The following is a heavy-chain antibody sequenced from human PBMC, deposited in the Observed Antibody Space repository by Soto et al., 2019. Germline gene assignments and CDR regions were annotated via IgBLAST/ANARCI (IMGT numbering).Heavy chain of an antibody. V-gene: IGHV1-69*02. CDR2: IIPILGIA. D-gene: IGHD3-10*01. Sequence: QVQLVQSGAEVKKPGSSVKVSCKASGGTFSSYTISWVRQAPGQGLEWLGRIIPILGIANYAQEFQGRVKITADKSTSTAYMELSSVRSEDTALYYCARYLLDGSGSKSVTALIFDYWGQGTLVTVSS. CDR1: GGTFSSYT. CDR3: ARYLLDGSGSKSVTALIFDY. J-gene: IGHJ4*02.